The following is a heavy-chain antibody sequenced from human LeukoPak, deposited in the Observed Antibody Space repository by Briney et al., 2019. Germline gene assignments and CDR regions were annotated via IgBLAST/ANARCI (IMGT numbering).Heavy chain of an antibody. CDR2: INHSGST. Sequence: SEALSLTCAVYGGSFSGYYWSWIRQPPGKGLEWIGEINHSGSTNYNPSLKSRVTISVDTSKNQFSLKLSSVTAADTAVYYCARAPNSGSYHDYWGQGTLVTVSS. V-gene: IGHV4-34*01. J-gene: IGHJ4*02. D-gene: IGHD1-26*01. CDR3: ARAPNSGSYHDY. CDR1: GGSFSGYY.